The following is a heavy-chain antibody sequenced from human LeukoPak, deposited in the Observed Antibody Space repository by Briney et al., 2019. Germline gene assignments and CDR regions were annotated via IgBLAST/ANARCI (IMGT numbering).Heavy chain of an antibody. CDR2: ISGSGGST. D-gene: IGHD6-19*01. V-gene: IGHV3-23*01. CDR1: GFTFNNYA. CDR3: ARSHGGWYRAFDY. J-gene: IGHJ4*02. Sequence: PGGSLRLSCAASGFTFNNYAMSWVRQAPGKGLEWVSGISGSGGSTYYADSVKGRFTISRGNSKNTLYLQMNSLRAEDTAVYYCARSHGGWYRAFDYWGQGTLVTVSS.